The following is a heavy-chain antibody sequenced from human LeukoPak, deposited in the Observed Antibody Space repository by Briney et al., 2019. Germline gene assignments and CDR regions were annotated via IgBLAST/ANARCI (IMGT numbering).Heavy chain of an antibody. CDR2: IIPILDVT. D-gene: IGHD3-10*01. V-gene: IGHV1-69*10. J-gene: IGHJ4*02. Sequence: ASVKVSCKASGDTFSSHAMNWVRQAPGQGLEWMGGIIPILDVTNYAQNLQGRVTITADESTTTAYMELSSLRSDDTAVYYCARFDPGVHPGDYWGQGTLVTVSS. CDR3: ARFDPGVHPGDY. CDR1: GDTFSSHA.